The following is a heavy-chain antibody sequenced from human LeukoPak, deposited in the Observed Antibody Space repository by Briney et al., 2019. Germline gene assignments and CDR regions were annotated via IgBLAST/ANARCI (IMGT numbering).Heavy chain of an antibody. CDR1: GSTFNTYT. V-gene: IGHV3-48*04. Sequence: GGSLRLSCAASGSTFNTYTMNWVRQAPGKGLEWVSYISGSSGIIDYADSVRGRFTISRDNAKNSLYLQMNSLRAEDTAIYYCTRVGYIDEGIDYWGQGTLVTVSS. CDR2: ISGSSGII. D-gene: IGHD5-24*01. CDR3: TRVGYIDEGIDY. J-gene: IGHJ4*02.